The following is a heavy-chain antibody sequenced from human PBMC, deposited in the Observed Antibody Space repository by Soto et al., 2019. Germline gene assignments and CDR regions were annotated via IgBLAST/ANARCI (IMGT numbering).Heavy chain of an antibody. D-gene: IGHD1-1*01. V-gene: IGHV4-61*01. CDR2: IYYSGSS. Sequence: QLLESGPGLVKPSETLSLTCTVSGGSVNSGYYYWSWIRQPPGKGLEWIGYIYYSGSSNYTPSLKSRVTISIDTSKNQLSLKLSSVTAADTAVYYCARCLVGQLERRGHFEYWGQGTLVTVSS. CDR3: ARCLVGQLERRGHFEY. CDR1: GGSVNSGYYY. J-gene: IGHJ4*02.